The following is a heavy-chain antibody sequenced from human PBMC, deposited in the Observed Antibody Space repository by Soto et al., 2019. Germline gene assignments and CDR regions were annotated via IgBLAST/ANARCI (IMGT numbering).Heavy chain of an antibody. D-gene: IGHD3-22*01. CDR3: ERDPRMYFYGSSGYLEGMDV. Sequence: ASVKVYCKASGGTFTSYAISWVRQAPGQELEWMGWINPNSGGTNYAQKFQGWVTMTRDTSISTAYMELSRLRSDDTAVYYCERDPRMYFYGSSGYLEGMDVWGQGTTVTVSS. J-gene: IGHJ6*02. CDR1: GGTFTSYA. V-gene: IGHV1-2*04. CDR2: INPNSGGT.